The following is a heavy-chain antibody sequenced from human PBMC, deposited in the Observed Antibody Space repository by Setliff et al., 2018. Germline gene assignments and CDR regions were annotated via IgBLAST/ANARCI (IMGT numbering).Heavy chain of an antibody. CDR2: IYYTGTA. D-gene: IGHD3-10*01. CDR1: GDSISSTSYQ. J-gene: IGHJ4*02. Sequence: SETLSLTCTVSGDSISSTSYQWGWVRQPPGKGLEWIGSIYYTGTAYYNPSLKSRVTISVDTSKNQFSLQVTSLAATDTALYFCARHEFVGGYYGSVTYRHFDYWGQGSLVTV. V-gene: IGHV4-39*01. CDR3: ARHEFVGGYYGSVTYRHFDY.